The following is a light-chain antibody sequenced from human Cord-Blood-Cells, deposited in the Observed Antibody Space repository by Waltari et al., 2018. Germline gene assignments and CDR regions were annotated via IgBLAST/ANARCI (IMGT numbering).Light chain of an antibody. V-gene: IGLV2-23*01. J-gene: IGLJ3*02. CDR2: EGS. Sequence: QSALTQPASVSGSPGQSITISCTGPSSDVGSYNLVSWYHQHPGKAPNLLIYEGSKRPSGVSNRFSGSKSGNTASLTISGLQAEDEADYYCCSYAGSSTLVFGGGTKLTVL. CDR1: SSDVGSYNL. CDR3: CSYAGSSTLV.